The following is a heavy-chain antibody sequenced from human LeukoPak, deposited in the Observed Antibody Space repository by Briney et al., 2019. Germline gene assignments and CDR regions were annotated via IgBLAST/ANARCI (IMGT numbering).Heavy chain of an antibody. CDR2: INPGGGST. CDR3: ARELRTGGGATDY. CDR1: VYTFTNYY. J-gene: IGHJ4*02. D-gene: IGHD1-14*01. V-gene: IGHV1-46*01. Sequence: ASVKVSFTTSVYTFTNYYMHWVRQAPGQGLEWMGIINPGGGSTSYAQKIQGRVTMTSDTSTSTVYLELSSLRSEDTAVYYCARELRTGGGATDYSGQGAVVTVSS.